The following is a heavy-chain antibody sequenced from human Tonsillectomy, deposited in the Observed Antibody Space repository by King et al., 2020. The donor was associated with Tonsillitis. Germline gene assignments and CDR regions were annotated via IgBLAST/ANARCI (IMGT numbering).Heavy chain of an antibody. V-gene: IGHV1-2*02. CDR3: ARAQYQLFNPVTFPFDS. D-gene: IGHD2-2*01. J-gene: IGHJ4*02. CDR2: INPKTGGT. Sequence: QLVQSGAEVKKPGASVKVSCKASGYTFTDYFIHWVRQAPGQGLEWVGWINPKTGGTNYGKKFQGRVTMARDTSISTAYMDLRRLASDDTAVFFCARAQYQLFNPVTFPFDSGGAGTLVTVSS. CDR1: GYTFTDYF.